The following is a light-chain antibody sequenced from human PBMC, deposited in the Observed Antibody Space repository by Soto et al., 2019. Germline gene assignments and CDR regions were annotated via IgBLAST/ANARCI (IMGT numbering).Light chain of an antibody. V-gene: IGKV1-5*03. CDR1: QSVSSW. J-gene: IGKJ4*01. CDR2: KAS. Sequence: DIQMTQSPSTLSASVGDRVTITCRASQSVSSWLAWYQQKPGKVPKLLIYKASTLESGVPSRFSGSGSGTEFTLTISSLQPDDCATYYCQQYNSNPLTFGGGTKVEIK. CDR3: QQYNSNPLT.